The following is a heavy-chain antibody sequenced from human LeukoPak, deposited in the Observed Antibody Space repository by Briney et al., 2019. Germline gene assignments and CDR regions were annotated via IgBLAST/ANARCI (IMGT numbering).Heavy chain of an antibody. Sequence: PGGSLRLSCAASGFTFSSYSMNWVRQAPGKGLEWVSSISSSSSYIYYADSVKGRFTISRDNSKNTLYPQMNSLRAEDTAVYYCARDGGWDGEPDAFDIWGQGTMVTVSS. CDR2: ISSSSSYI. CDR1: GFTFSSYS. CDR3: ARDGGWDGEPDAFDI. D-gene: IGHD1-14*01. J-gene: IGHJ3*02. V-gene: IGHV3-21*04.